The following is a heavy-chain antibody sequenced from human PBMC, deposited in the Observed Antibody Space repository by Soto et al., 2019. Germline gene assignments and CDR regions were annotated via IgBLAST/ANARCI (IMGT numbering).Heavy chain of an antibody. CDR1: GYTFTGYY. V-gene: IGHV1-2*02. CDR3: GRTSRYDYVFDY. CDR2: INPNNGDT. D-gene: IGHD5-12*01. J-gene: IGHJ4*02. Sequence: GASVKVSCKASGYTFTGYYIHWVRQAPGQGLEWMGWINPNNGDTHYAQKFQGRVTMTRATSTSTAYMELSSLRFAATAVYYRGRTSRYDYVFDYWGQGTLVTVSS.